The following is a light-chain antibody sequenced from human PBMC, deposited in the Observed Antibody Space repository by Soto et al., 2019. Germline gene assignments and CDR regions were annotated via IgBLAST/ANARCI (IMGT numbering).Light chain of an antibody. CDR1: QSVNSN. Sequence: EIVMTQSPATLSVSPGERATLSCRASQSVNSNLAWYRQKPGQAPRLLISDASTRATGVPARFSGSGSGTEFPLPIRRLQSEDSGIYYCQQYNFWPPLTFGGGTKVEIK. V-gene: IGKV3-15*01. J-gene: IGKJ4*01. CDR3: QQYNFWPPLT. CDR2: DAS.